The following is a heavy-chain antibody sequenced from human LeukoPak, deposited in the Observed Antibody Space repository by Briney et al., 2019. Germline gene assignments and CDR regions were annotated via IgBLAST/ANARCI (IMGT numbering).Heavy chain of an antibody. CDR1: GYTFTSYY. CDR3: ARGNFYDNKGYSPELRY. CDR2: INPSGGST. J-gene: IGHJ4*02. Sequence: GASVEVSCKASGYTFTSYYMHWVRQAPGQGLEWMGIINPSGGSTSYAQKFQGRVTMTRDMSTSTVYMELSSLRSEDTAVYYCARGNFYDNKGYSPELRYWGQGTLVTVSS. D-gene: IGHD3-10*01. V-gene: IGHV1-46*01.